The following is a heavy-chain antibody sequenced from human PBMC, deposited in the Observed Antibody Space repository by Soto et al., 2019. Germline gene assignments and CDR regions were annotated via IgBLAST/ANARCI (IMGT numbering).Heavy chain of an antibody. CDR2: VHPGDSQT. V-gene: IGHV5-51*01. CDR1: GYSFTSYW. D-gene: IGHD6-13*01. CDR3: ARTSAAGKYYYGMDV. J-gene: IGHJ6*02. Sequence: GESLKISCKAFGYSFTSYWIAWVRQMPGKGLEWMGIVHPGDSQTRYSPSFQGQVTISADKSISTAYLQWSSLKASDTAMYYCARTSAAGKYYYGMDVWGQGPTVTVSS.